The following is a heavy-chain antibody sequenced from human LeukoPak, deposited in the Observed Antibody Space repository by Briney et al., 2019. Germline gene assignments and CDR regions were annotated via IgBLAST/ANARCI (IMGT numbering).Heavy chain of an antibody. CDR2: IIPIFGTA. V-gene: IGHV1-69*01. D-gene: IGHD2-2*01. Sequence: ASVKVSCKAFGGTFSSYAISWVRQAPGQGLDWMGGIIPIFGTANYAQKFQGRVTITADESTSTAYMELSSLRSEDTAVHYCARALREDIVVVPAAPPYYYGMDVWGKGTTVTVSS. CDR1: GGTFSSYA. CDR3: ARALREDIVVVPAAPPYYYGMDV. J-gene: IGHJ6*04.